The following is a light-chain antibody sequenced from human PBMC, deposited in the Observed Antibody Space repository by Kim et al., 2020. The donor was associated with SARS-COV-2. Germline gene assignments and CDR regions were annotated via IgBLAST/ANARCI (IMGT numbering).Light chain of an antibody. J-gene: IGLJ1*01. V-gene: IGLV3-1*01. CDR1: KMGDKY. CDR2: KDT. CDR3: QAWDSSTSYV. Sequence: SPEQTASITCSGDKMGDKYSCWYQQKSGQSPVLVIYKDTKRPSGIPERFSGSNAGNTATLTTSETQAMDEADYYCQAWDSSTSYVFGTGTKVTVL.